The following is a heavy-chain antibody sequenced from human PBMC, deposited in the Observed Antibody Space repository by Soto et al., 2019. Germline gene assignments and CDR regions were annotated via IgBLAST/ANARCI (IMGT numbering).Heavy chain of an antibody. J-gene: IGHJ4*02. CDR1: GGTFSSYT. CDR3: ARVDGYNSFDY. Sequence: SVKVSCKASGGTFSSYTISWVRQAPGQGLEWMGRIIPILGIANYAQKFQGRVTITADKSTSTAYMELSSLRSEDTAVYYCARVDGYNSFDYWGQGTLVTVSS. D-gene: IGHD5-12*01. V-gene: IGHV1-69*02. CDR2: IIPILGIA.